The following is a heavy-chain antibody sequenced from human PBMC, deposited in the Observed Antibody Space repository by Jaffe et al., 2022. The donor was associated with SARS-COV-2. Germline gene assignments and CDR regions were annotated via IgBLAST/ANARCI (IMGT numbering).Heavy chain of an antibody. J-gene: IGHJ4*02. CDR1: GFTFSNTW. CDR2: IDQGGSAK. V-gene: IGHV3-7*03. Sequence: EVQLVESGGGLVQPGGSLRLSCAASGFTFSNTWMSWVRQAPGKGLEWVAHIDQGGSAKYYVDSVKGRFTISRDNAKTSVYLQMNSLRADDTAVYYCATVGSNWSKLDNWGQGTLVTVSS. D-gene: IGHD6-13*01. CDR3: ATVGSNWSKLDN.